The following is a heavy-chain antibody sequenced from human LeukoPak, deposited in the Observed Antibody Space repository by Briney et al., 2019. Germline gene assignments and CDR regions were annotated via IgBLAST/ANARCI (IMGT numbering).Heavy chain of an antibody. CDR1: GFTFSSYA. J-gene: IGHJ4*02. CDR3: AKDGIVVVPAAIPDPYFDY. Sequence: GGSLTLSCAVSGFTFSSYAMSWVCQAPGQGLERVSAISGSGGSTYYADSVKGRFTISRDNSKNTLYLQMNSLRAEDTAVYYCAKDGIVVVPAAIPDPYFDYWGQGTLVTVSS. D-gene: IGHD2-2*01. V-gene: IGHV3-23*01. CDR2: ISGSGGST.